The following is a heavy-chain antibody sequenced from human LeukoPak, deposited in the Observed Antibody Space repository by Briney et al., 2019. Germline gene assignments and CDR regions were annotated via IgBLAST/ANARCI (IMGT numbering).Heavy chain of an antibody. D-gene: IGHD2-2*01. CDR2: IYYSGST. Sequence: SETLSLTCTVSGGSISSSSYYWGWIRQPPGKGLEWIGSIYYSGSTYYNPSLKSRVTISVDTSKNQFSLKLSSVTAADTAVYYCARHYGCSSTSCYAGNFDYWGQGTLVTVSS. J-gene: IGHJ4*02. V-gene: IGHV4-39*01. CDR1: GGSISSSSYY. CDR3: ARHYGCSSTSCYAGNFDY.